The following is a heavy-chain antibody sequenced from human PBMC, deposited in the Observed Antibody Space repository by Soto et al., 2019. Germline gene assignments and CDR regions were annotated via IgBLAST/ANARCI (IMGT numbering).Heavy chain of an antibody. CDR2: INHIEST. Sequence: SETLSLTCTVFGASISYGGFSWSWIRQSPGKGLEWIGYINHIESTYYHPSFKSRLSMSVDTNKNMFSLKLSSVTAADTAVYYCAVFGELSNYYYYYGMDVWGQGTTVTVSS. V-gene: IGHV4-30-2*06. J-gene: IGHJ6*02. CDR1: GASISYGGFS. CDR3: AVFGELSNYYYYYGMDV. D-gene: IGHD3-10*02.